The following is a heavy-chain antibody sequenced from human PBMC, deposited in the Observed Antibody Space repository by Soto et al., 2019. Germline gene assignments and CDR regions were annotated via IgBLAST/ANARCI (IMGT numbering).Heavy chain of an antibody. CDR2: IYNSVIT. Sequence: SETLSLTCTVSGGSIDRGGYYWSWIRQHPGKGLEWIGYIYNSVITYYNPSLKSRVTISLNTSENQFSLKLSSVTAADTAVYYCARGVYPWGQETLVTVPS. J-gene: IGHJ5*02. V-gene: IGHV4-31*03. CDR3: ARGVYP. CDR1: GGSIDRGGYY. D-gene: IGHD6-13*01.